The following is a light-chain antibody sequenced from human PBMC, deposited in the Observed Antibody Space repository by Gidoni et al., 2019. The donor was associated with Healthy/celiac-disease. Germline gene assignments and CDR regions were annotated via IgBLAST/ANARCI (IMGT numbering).Light chain of an antibody. J-gene: IGKJ5*01. V-gene: IGKV3-20*01. CDR1: QRVSSSY. CDR3: QLYGSSST. CDR2: GAS. Sequence: EIVLTQSPGTLSLSPGERATLSCRASQRVSSSYLAWYQQKPGQAPRLLIDGASSRATGTPDRFSGSGSGTDFTLTSSRLEPEDFAVYYCQLYGSSSTFGQGTRLEIK.